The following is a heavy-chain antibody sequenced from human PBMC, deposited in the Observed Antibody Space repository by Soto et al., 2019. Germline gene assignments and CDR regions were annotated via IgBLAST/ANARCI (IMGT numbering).Heavy chain of an antibody. CDR2: ISGSGGST. CDR3: AKDRPVIAVAGGYYFDY. D-gene: IGHD6-19*01. CDR1: GFTFSSYA. Sequence: PGESLKISCAASGFTFSSYAMSWVRQAPGKGLEWVSAISGSGGSTYYADSVKGRFTISRDNSKNTLYLQMNSLRAEDTAVYYCAKDRPVIAVAGGYYFDYSGQGTLVTVSS. J-gene: IGHJ4*02. V-gene: IGHV3-23*01.